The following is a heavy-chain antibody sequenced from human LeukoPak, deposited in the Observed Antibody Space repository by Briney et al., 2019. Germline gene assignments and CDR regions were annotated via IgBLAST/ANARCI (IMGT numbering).Heavy chain of an antibody. J-gene: IGHJ4*02. CDR1: GGSISSGSYY. D-gene: IGHD3-10*01. V-gene: IGHV4-61*02. CDR3: ARGSSGSGSYLHSIDY. CDR2: IYTSGST. Sequence: SETLSLTCTVSGGSISSGSYYWSWIRQPAGKGLEWIGRIYTSGSTNYNPSLKSRVTISVDTSKNQFSLKLSSVTAADTAVYYCARGSSGSGSYLHSIDYWGQGTLVTVSS.